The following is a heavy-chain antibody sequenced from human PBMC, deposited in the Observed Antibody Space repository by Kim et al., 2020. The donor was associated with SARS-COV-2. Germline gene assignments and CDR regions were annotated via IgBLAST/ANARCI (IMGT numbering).Heavy chain of an antibody. Sequence: STGDADSVKGRFTTSKDNAKNTVYLQMSSLRADDTAVYYCARDSGRIVDYWGQGTLVTVSS. V-gene: IGHV3-74*01. D-gene: IGHD3-10*01. J-gene: IGHJ4*02. CDR3: ARDSGRIVDY. CDR2: ST.